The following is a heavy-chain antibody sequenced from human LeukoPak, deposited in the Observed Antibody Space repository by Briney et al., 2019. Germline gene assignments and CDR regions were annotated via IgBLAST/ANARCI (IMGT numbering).Heavy chain of an antibody. CDR3: ASDHYYDRARLY. V-gene: IGHV3-30-3*01. CDR2: ISYDGSNK. J-gene: IGHJ4*02. D-gene: IGHD3-10*02. Sequence: PGGSLRLSCAASGFTFSSYAMHWVRQAPGKGLEWAAVISYDGSNKYYADSVKGRFTISRDNSKNTLYLQMNSLRAEDTAVYYCASDHYYDRARLYWGQGTLVTVSS. CDR1: GFTFSSYA.